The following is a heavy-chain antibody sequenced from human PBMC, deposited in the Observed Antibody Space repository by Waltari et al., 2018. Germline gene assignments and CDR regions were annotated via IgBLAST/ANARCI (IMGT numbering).Heavy chain of an antibody. CDR1: GFTVRRNY. J-gene: IGHJ3*02. CDR3: VREGGSGRAFDI. D-gene: IGHD3-10*01. Sequence: EVQLVETGGGLIQPGGSLRLYCAASGFTVRRNYMSGVRQAPGKCREWVSVIYRDGTTYYTDSVKGRFTISRDNSMNTVYLQMNSLRAEDTAVYYCVREGGSGRAFDIWGQGTMVTVSS. CDR2: IYRDGTT. V-gene: IGHV3-53*02.